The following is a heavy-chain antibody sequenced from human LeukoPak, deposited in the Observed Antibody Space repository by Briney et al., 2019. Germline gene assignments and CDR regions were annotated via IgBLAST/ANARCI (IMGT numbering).Heavy chain of an antibody. CDR2: IYYSGST. CDR1: GGSISSHY. J-gene: IGHJ6*03. V-gene: IGHV4-59*11. Sequence: SETLSLTYTVSGGSISSHYWSWIRQPPGKGLEWIGYIYYSGSTNYNPSLKSRVTISVDTSKNQFSLKLSSVTAADTAVYYCARVKSQKYYYYYYMDVWGKGTTVTVSS. CDR3: ARVKSQKYYYYYYMDV.